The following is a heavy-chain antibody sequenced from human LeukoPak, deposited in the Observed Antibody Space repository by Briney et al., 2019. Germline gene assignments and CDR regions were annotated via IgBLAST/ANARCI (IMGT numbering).Heavy chain of an antibody. CDR1: GGSISSSSYY. V-gene: IGHV4-39*07. CDR2: IYYSGST. Sequence: SETLSLTCTVSGGSISSSSYYWGWIRQPPGKGLEWIGSIYYSGSTYYNPSLKSRVIISVDTSKNQFSLKLSSVTTADTAVYYCARSTIFGVVRYWGQGTLVTVSS. CDR3: ARSTIFGVVRY. J-gene: IGHJ4*02. D-gene: IGHD3-3*01.